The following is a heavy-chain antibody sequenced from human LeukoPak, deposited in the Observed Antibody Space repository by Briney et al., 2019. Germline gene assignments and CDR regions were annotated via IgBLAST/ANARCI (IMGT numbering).Heavy chain of an antibody. CDR3: ARDLTGVRSSYMDV. J-gene: IGHJ6*03. CDR2: ISSSSSYI. CDR1: GFTFRSYS. Sequence: GGSLRLSCAASGFTFRSYSMNWVRQAPGKGLEWVSSISSSSSYIYYADSVKGRFTISRDNAKNSLYLQMNSLRAEDTAVYYCARDLTGVRSSYMDVWGKGTTVTVSS. D-gene: IGHD3-10*01. V-gene: IGHV3-21*01.